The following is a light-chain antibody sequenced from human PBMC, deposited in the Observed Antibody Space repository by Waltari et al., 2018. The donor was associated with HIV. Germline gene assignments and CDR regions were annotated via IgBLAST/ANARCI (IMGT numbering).Light chain of an antibody. J-gene: IGLJ3*02. CDR2: DVT. Sequence: QSALTQPRSVSGSPGQSVTISCSGTSSDVGGYNYVFWYQQHPGKAPKLMIYDVTERPSGVPDRFSGSKSGNTASLTISGLQADDEADYYCCSYAGRYTWVFGGGTELTVL. CDR1: SSDVGGYNY. CDR3: CSYAGRYTWV. V-gene: IGLV2-11*01.